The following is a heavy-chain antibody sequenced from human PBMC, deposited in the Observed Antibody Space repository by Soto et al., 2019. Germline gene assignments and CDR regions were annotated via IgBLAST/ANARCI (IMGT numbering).Heavy chain of an antibody. J-gene: IGHJ4*02. Sequence: QVRLQESGPGLVKPSETLSLTCSVSGGSIISHYWSWIRQPPGKGLEWIGYIYYSGITDYNPSLERRLTISVDTSKNHFSLKLSSVTAADTAVYYCTRGRWSLDYWGQGTLVTVSS. CDR2: IYYSGIT. V-gene: IGHV4-59*11. CDR3: TRGRWSLDY. D-gene: IGHD2-15*01. CDR1: GGSIISHY.